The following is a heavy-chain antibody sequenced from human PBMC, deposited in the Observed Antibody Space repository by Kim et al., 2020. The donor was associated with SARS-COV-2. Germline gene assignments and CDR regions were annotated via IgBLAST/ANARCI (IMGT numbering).Heavy chain of an antibody. J-gene: IGHJ5*02. CDR1: GFTFSSYA. CDR3: ARGGIAARRYNNWFDP. Sequence: GGSLRLSCAASGFTFSSYAMHWVRQAPGKGLEWVAVISYDGSNKYYADSVKGRFTISRDNSKNMLYLQMNSLRAEDTAVYYCARGGIAARRYNNWFDPWGQGTLVTVSS. V-gene: IGHV3-30-3*01. D-gene: IGHD6-6*01. CDR2: ISYDGSNK.